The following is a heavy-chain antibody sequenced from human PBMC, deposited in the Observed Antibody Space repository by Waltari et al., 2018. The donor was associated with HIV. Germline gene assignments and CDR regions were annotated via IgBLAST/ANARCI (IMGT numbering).Heavy chain of an antibody. V-gene: IGHV1-18*01. CDR2: INNYDGQT. D-gene: IGHD3-10*01. Sequence: VQLVQSGAEVKRPGASVRVSCTYSGYTFSAYAINWVRQAPGQGLEWMGWINNYDGQTNFAEKFQGRVTMTTDTSKSTASMELRSLRSDDTAVYFCARGVALVRGVKIRGHMDVWGQGTTVTVSS. CDR3: ARGVALVRGVKIRGHMDV. CDR1: GYTFSAYA. J-gene: IGHJ6*02.